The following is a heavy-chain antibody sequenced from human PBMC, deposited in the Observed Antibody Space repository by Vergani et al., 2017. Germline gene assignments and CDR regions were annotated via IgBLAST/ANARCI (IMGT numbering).Heavy chain of an antibody. V-gene: IGHV3-30*01. J-gene: IGHJ4*02. CDR2: ISYDGSNK. CDR1: GFTFSSYA. Sequence: QMQLVESGGGVVQPGRSLRLSCAASGFTFSSYAMHWVRQAPGKGLEWVAVISYDGSNKYYADSVKGRFTISRDNSKNTLYLQMNSLRAEDTAVYYCARDMVKWLALLEVDYWGQGTLVTVSS. D-gene: IGHD3-22*01. CDR3: ARDMVKWLALLEVDY.